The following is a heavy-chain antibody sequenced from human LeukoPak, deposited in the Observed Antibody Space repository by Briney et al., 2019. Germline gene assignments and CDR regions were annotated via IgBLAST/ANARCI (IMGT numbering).Heavy chain of an antibody. CDR1: GDSINDHY. D-gene: IGHD6-13*01. CDR3: ARRGSWYYFDY. CDR2: IYSSVST. J-gene: IGHJ4*02. V-gene: IGHV4-4*09. Sequence: SETLSLTCTVSGDSINDHYWSWIRQPPGEGLEWIGYIYSSVSTNYNPSLKSRVTISVDTSKNQFSLKLSSVTAADTAVYYCARRGSWYYFDYWGQGTLVTVSS.